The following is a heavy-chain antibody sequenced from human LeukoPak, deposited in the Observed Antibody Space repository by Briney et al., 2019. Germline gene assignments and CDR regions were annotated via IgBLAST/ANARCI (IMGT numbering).Heavy chain of an antibody. Sequence: GGSLRLSCAASGFTFSSYAMSWVRQAPGKGLEWVSAIRGSGGSAGSTYYADSVKGRFTISRDNSKNTLYLQMNSLRAEDTAVYYCAKDQKNYYDNTGLDYWGQGTLVTVSS. J-gene: IGHJ4*02. CDR3: AKDQKNYYDNTGLDY. CDR2: IRGSGGSAGST. D-gene: IGHD3-22*01. V-gene: IGHV3-23*01. CDR1: GFTFSSYA.